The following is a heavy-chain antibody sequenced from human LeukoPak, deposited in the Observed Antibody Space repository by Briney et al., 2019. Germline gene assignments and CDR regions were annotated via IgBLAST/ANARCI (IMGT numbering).Heavy chain of an antibody. J-gene: IGHJ4*02. CDR1: VGSVSIGSYY. CDR3: ARWELHRSFDY. CDR2: IYYSGST. V-gene: IGHV4-61*01. D-gene: IGHD1-7*01. Sequence: SETLSLTCTVSVGSVSIGSYYWSWIRQPPGKVLEWIGYIYYSGSTNYNPSLKSRVTISVDTSKNQFSLKLSSVTAADTAVYYCARWELHRSFDYWGQGTLVTVSS.